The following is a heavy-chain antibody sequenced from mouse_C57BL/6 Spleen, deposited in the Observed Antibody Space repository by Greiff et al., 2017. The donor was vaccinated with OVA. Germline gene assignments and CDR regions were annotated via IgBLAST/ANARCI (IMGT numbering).Heavy chain of an antibody. Sequence: QVHVKQSGPELVKPGASVKISCKASGYAFSSSWMNWVKQRPGKGLEWIGRIYPGDGDTNYNGKFKGKATLTADKSSSTAYMQLSSLTSEDSAVYFCVYDGYSWFAYWGQGTLVTVSA. J-gene: IGHJ3*01. CDR3: VYDGYSWFAY. CDR2: IYPGDGDT. V-gene: IGHV1-82*01. D-gene: IGHD2-3*01. CDR1: GYAFSSSW.